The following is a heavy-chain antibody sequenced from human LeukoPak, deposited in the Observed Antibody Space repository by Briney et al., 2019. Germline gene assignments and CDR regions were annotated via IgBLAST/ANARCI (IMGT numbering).Heavy chain of an antibody. D-gene: IGHD2-15*01. CDR3: ARGPCSGGSCYYSYYYYMDV. V-gene: IGHV4-30-4*08. CDR2: IYYSGST. CDR1: GGSISSGDYY. Sequence: SQTLSLTCTVSGGSISSGDYYWSWIRQPPGKGLGWIGYIYYSGSTYYNPSLKSRVTISVDTSKNQFSLKLSSVTAADTAVYYCARGPCSGGSCYYSYYYYMDVWGKGTTVTVSS. J-gene: IGHJ6*03.